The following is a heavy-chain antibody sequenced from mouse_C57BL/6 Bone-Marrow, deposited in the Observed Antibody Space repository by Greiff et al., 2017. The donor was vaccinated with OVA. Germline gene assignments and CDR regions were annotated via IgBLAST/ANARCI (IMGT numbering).Heavy chain of an antibody. D-gene: IGHD2-4*01. CDR1: GFSLTSYG. V-gene: IGHV2-6*01. CDR2: IWGVGST. CDR3: AIYDYDDGAWFAY. J-gene: IGHJ3*01. Sequence: QVQLKESGPGLVAPSQSLSITCTVSGFSLTSYGVDWVRQSPGKGLEWLGVIWGVGSTNYNSALKSRLSISKDNSKSQVFLKMNSLQTDDTAMYYCAIYDYDDGAWFAYWGQGTLVTVSA.